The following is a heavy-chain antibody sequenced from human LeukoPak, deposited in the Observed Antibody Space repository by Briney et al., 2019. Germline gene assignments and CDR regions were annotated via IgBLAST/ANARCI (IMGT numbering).Heavy chain of an antibody. V-gene: IGHV3-11*05. CDR2: ISTSSSYT. D-gene: IGHD5-18*01. Sequence: PGGSLRLSCAASGFTFSDYYMSWIRQAPGKGLEWVSYISTSSSYTVYADSVKGRFTISRDNAKNSLYLQMNGLRAEDTAVYYCARGGGYSYGWSDYWGQGTLVTVSS. CDR1: GFTFSDYY. CDR3: ARGGGYSYGWSDY. J-gene: IGHJ4*02.